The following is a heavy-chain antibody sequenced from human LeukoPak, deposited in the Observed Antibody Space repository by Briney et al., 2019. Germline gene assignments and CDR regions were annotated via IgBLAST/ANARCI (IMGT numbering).Heavy chain of an antibody. J-gene: IGHJ4*02. CDR3: ARDFGRWYFDY. CDR1: GGSISSSSYY. CDR2: IYYSGST. V-gene: IGHV4-39*07. D-gene: IGHD4-23*01. Sequence: SETLSLTCTVSGGSISSSSYYWGWIRQPPGKGLEWIGSIYYSGSTYYNPSLKSRVTISVDTSKNQFSLKLSSVTAADTAVYYCARDFGRWYFDYWGQGTLVTVPS.